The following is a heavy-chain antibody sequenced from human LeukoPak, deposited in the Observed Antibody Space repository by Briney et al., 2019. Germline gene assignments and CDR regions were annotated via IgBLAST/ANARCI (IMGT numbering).Heavy chain of an antibody. CDR1: RDSVNSNNYY. V-gene: IGHV4-61*02. CDR2: VYSTGST. CDR3: ARMDAWAFDI. J-gene: IGHJ3*02. Sequence: SQTLSLICTVSRDSVNSNNYYWAWIRQPAGKGLEWIGRVYSTGSTTYSPSLKSRVTISVDTSKNQVSLELRSVTAADTAVYYCARMDAWAFDIWGQGTMVTVSS. D-gene: IGHD3-16*01.